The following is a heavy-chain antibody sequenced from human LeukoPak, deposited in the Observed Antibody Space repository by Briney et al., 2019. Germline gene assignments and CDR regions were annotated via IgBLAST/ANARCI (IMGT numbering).Heavy chain of an antibody. CDR2: IGTAGDT. CDR3: ARDSNNAFDI. J-gene: IGHJ3*02. D-gene: IGHD1/OR15-1a*01. Sequence: GGSLRLSCAASGFTFSSYSMNWVRQATGKGLEWVSAIGTAGDTYYPGSVKGRFTISRENAKNSLYLQMNSLRAGDTAVYYCARDSNNAFDIWGQGTMVTVSS. CDR1: GFTFSSYS. V-gene: IGHV3-13*01.